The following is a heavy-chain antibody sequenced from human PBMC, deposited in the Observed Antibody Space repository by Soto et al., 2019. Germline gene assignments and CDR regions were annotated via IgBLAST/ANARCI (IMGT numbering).Heavy chain of an antibody. CDR1: GGSISSCDYY. J-gene: IGHJ3*02. D-gene: IGHD3-10*01. Sequence: SETLSPTCTASGGSISSCDYYWSWIRQPPGKGLEWIGYIYYSGSTCYNPSLKSRVTISVDTSKNQFSLKLSSVTAADTAVYYCARDSSSQWFGELLNDAFDIWGQGTMVTVSS. CDR2: IYYSGST. CDR3: ARDSSSQWFGELLNDAFDI. V-gene: IGHV4-30-4*01.